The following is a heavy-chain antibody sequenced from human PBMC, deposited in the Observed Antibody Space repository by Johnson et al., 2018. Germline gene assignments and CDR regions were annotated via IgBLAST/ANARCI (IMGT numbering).Heavy chain of an antibody. V-gene: IGHV5-51*03. D-gene: IGHD3-10*01. CDR1: GYSFTSYW. CDR3: ATPNYYYDSGKGGAFDV. Sequence: VQLGQSGAEVKKPGESLKISCKGSGYSFTSYWIGWVRQMPGKGLEWMGIIYPGESGSRYSPSFQGQVTISADKSISTAYLQWSSLKASDTALYYCATPNYYYDSGKGGAFDVWGQGTMVTVSS. J-gene: IGHJ3*01. CDR2: IYPGESGS.